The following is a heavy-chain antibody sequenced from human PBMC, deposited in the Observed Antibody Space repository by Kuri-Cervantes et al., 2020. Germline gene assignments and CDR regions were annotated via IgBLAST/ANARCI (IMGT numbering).Heavy chain of an antibody. Sequence: GSLRLSCTVYGGSISSSSYYWGWIRQPPGKGRERIGSIYYSGSTYYNPTLKSRVTISVDTSKNQFSLKLSSVTAADTAVYYGASLGIAVAGTSVWGQGTLVTVSS. CDR2: IYYSGST. CDR1: GGSISSSSYY. D-gene: IGHD6-19*01. V-gene: IGHV4-39*01. CDR3: ASLGIAVAGTSV. J-gene: IGHJ4*02.